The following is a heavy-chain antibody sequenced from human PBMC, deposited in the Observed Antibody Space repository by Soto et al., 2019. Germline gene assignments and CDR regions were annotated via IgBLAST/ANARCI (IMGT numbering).Heavy chain of an antibody. J-gene: IGHJ4*02. CDR3: ATELSDCTNGVCYGFDY. CDR2: FDPEDGET. CDR1: GYTLTELS. D-gene: IGHD2-8*01. Sequence: ASVKVSCKVSGYTLTELSMHWVRQAPGKGLEWMGGFDPEDGETIYAQKFQGRVTMTEDTSTDTAYMELSSLRSEDTAVYYCATELSDCTNGVCYGFDYWGQGTLVTVSS. V-gene: IGHV1-24*01.